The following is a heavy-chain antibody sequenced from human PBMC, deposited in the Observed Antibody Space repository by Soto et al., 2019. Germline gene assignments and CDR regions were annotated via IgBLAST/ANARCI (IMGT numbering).Heavy chain of an antibody. V-gene: IGHV4-59*01. D-gene: IGHD3-9*01. CDR1: GGSISSYY. CDR3: ARGRGDWLLSQTLNYFDY. CDR2: IYYSGST. Sequence: PSETLSLTCTVSGGSISSYYWSWIRQPPGKGLEWIGYIYYSGSTNYNPSLKSRVTISVDTSKNQFSLKLSSVTAADTAVYYCARGRGDWLLSQTLNYFDYWGQGTLVTVSS. J-gene: IGHJ4*02.